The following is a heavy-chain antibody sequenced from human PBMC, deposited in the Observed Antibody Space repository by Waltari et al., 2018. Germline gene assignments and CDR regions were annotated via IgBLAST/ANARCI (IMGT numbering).Heavy chain of an antibody. CDR1: GGSISRXGYF. CDR2: LFYSGST. Sequence: QLQESGPXLXXPSQXLSXTCTFSGGSISRXGYFWSWIRQHPGKDLEWIGYLFYSGSTXYNPSLKSLVXISVDTSKNQFSLKLNSXTAADTAVXYXARXVITPPKYYFDXWGQGTLVTVSS. CDR3: ARXVITPPKYYFDX. J-gene: IGHJ4*02. V-gene: IGHV4-31*01. D-gene: IGHD3-22*01.